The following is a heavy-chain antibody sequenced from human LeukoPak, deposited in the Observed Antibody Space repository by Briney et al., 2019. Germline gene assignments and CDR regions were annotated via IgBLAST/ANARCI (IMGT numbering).Heavy chain of an antibody. Sequence: SGGSLRLSCVVSGFTFSSYSMNWVRQAPGKGLEWVSYISSSSSTIYYADSVKGRFTISRDNAKNSLYLQMNSLRVEDTAVYYCARRAGAYSHPYDYWGQGTLVTVSS. CDR2: ISSSSSTI. CDR1: GFTFSSYS. V-gene: IGHV3-48*01. D-gene: IGHD4/OR15-4a*01. J-gene: IGHJ4*02. CDR3: ARRAGAYSHPYDY.